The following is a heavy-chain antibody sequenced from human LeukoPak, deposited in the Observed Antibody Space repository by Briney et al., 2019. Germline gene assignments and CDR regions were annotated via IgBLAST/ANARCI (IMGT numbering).Heavy chain of an antibody. CDR2: IRQGGSAK. Sequence: GGSLRLSCAASGFTSGSYWMSWVRQAPGKGLEWVANIRQGGSAKYYVDSVKGRFTISRDDAKNSLYLQMDSLRAEDTAVYFCSSLRGDGSTFEYRGRGTLVTVPS. CDR1: GFTSGSYW. V-gene: IGHV3-7*01. J-gene: IGHJ4*02. CDR3: SSLRGDGSTFEY. D-gene: IGHD5-24*01.